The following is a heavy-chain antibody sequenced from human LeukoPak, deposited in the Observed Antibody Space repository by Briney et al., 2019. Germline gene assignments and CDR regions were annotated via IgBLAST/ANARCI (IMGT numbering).Heavy chain of an antibody. J-gene: IGHJ3*01. CDR1: GFSFSSHE. CDR2: IVSSGSDL. V-gene: IGHV3-48*03. D-gene: IGHD2-15*01. CDR3: ARGGYCSGGRCYRWNAFDA. Sequence: GGSLRLSCAASGFSFSSHEMDWVRQAPGKGLEWVSYIVSSGSDLYYADSVRGRFTISRDNAKNSLYLQMNSLTAEDTAIYYCARGGYCSGGRCYRWNAFDAWGQGTMVTVSS.